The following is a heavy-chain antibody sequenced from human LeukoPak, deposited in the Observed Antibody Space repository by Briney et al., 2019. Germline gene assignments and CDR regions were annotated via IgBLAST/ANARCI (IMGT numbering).Heavy chain of an antibody. D-gene: IGHD3-9*01. Sequence: PGGSLRLSCAASGFTVSSNYMSWVRQAPGKGLEWVSVIYSGGSTYYADSVKGRFTISRDNSKNTLYLQMNSLRAEDTAVYYCATVGLTRSYCFDYWGQGTLVTVSS. V-gene: IGHV3-53*01. CDR1: GFTVSSNY. J-gene: IGHJ4*02. CDR3: ATVGLTRSYCFDY. CDR2: IYSGGST.